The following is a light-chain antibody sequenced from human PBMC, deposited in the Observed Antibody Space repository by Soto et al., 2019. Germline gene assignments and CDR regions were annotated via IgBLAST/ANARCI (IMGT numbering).Light chain of an antibody. CDR1: QGISSY. CDR2: AAS. V-gene: IGKV1-9*01. Sequence: DIQMTQSPSSLSASVGDRVTITCRASQGISSYLAWYQQKPGKAPNLLIYAASTLQSGVPSRFSGSGSGTDFTLTISSLQPEDFATYYCLQLNSYPLTFGGGTKVDIK. J-gene: IGKJ4*01. CDR3: LQLNSYPLT.